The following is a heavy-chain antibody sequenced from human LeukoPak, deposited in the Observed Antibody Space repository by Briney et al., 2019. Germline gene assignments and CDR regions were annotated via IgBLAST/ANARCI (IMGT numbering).Heavy chain of an antibody. CDR2: IYYSGST. CDR1: NGSISSYY. D-gene: IGHD3-10*01. J-gene: IGHJ4*02. V-gene: IGHV4-59*08. CDR3: ARHSSVVRFDD. Sequence: PSETLSLTCTVSNGSISSYYWSWIRQPPGKGLEWIGYIYYSGSTNYNPSLKSRVTMSVDTSKKQFSLNLSSVTAADTAVYFCARHSSVVRFDDWGQGTLVTVSS.